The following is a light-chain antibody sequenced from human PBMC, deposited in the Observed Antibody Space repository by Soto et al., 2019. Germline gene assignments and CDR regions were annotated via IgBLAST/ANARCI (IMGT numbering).Light chain of an antibody. CDR2: GAS. Sequence: EIVLTQSPGTLSLSPGERATLSCRASQSVPNNHLAWYQQISGQAPRLLIFGASNRAPGIPDRFSGSGSETDFTLTISRLEPEDFAVYYCQQYGSSPRYSFGQGTNLEIK. V-gene: IGKV3-20*01. J-gene: IGKJ2*03. CDR1: QSVPNNH. CDR3: QQYGSSPRYS.